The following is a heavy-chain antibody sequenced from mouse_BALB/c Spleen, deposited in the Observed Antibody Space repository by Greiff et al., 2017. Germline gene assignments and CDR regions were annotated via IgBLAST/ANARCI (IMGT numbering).Heavy chain of an antibody. V-gene: IGHV4-1*02. CDR3: ARRRGYDAWFAY. CDR1: GFDFSRYW. CDR2: INPDSSTI. D-gene: IGHD2-2*01. J-gene: IGHJ3*01. Sequence: EVKLVESGGGLVQPGGSLKLSCAASGFDFSRYWMSWVRQAPGKGLEWIGEINPDSSTINYTPSLKDKFIISRDNAKNTLYLQMSKVRSEDTALYYCARRRGYDAWFAYWGQGTLVTVSA.